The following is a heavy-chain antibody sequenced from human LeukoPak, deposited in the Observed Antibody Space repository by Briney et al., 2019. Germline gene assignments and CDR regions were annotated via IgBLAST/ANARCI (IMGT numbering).Heavy chain of an antibody. V-gene: IGHV3-23*01. CDR1: GFTFSSYA. CDR2: VSDSGGST. D-gene: IGHD1/OR15-1a*01. Sequence: GGSLRLSCAASGFTFSSYAMSWVRQAPGKGLEWVSTVSDSGGSTCYSDSVKGRFTISRDNSKNTLYLQMNSLRAEDTAVYYCAKGNWYKLEVFDYWGQGTLVTVSS. CDR3: AKGNWYKLEVFDY. J-gene: IGHJ4*02.